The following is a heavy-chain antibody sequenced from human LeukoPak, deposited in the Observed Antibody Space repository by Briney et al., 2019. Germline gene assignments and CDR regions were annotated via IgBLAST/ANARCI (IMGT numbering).Heavy chain of an antibody. V-gene: IGHV3-23*01. CDR3: AKDIRAAREVDY. Sequence: GGSLRLSCAASGFTFGSYAMSWVRQAPGKGLEWVSAISGSGGSTYYADSVKGRFTISRDNSKNTLYLQMNSLRAEDTAVYYCAKDIRAAREVDYWGQGTLVTVSS. CDR1: GFTFGSYA. D-gene: IGHD6-6*01. CDR2: ISGSGGST. J-gene: IGHJ4*02.